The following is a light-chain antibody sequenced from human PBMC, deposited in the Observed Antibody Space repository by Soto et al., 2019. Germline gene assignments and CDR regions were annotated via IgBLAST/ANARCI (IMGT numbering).Light chain of an antibody. Sequence: QSVLTQPRSVSGSPGQSVSISCSGTSSDVGGYNYVSWYQLHPGKAPKLIIYDVSKWPSGVPDRFSGSKSGNTASLTISGLQAEDEADYYCCSYAGSYTYVFGTGTKLTVL. CDR3: CSYAGSYTYV. CDR1: SSDVGGYNY. J-gene: IGLJ1*01. V-gene: IGLV2-11*01. CDR2: DVS.